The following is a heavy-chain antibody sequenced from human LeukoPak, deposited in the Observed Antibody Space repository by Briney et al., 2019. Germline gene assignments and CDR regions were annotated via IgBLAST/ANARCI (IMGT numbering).Heavy chain of an antibody. CDR1: GGTFSSYA. CDR3: ARDSPRDYYDSSGYFYFIDY. CDR2: IIPILGIA. D-gene: IGHD3-22*01. Sequence: SVKVSCKASGGTFSSYAISWVRQAPGQGLEWMGRIIPILGIANYAQKLQGRVTITADKSTSTAYMELSSLRSEDTAVYYCARDSPRDYYDSSGYFYFIDYWGQGTLVTVSS. V-gene: IGHV1-69*04. J-gene: IGHJ4*02.